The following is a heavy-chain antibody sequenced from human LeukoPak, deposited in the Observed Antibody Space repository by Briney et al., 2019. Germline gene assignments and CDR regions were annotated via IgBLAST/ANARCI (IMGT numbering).Heavy chain of an antibody. CDR2: ISYDGSNK. D-gene: IGHD2-15*01. V-gene: IGHV3-30-3*01. J-gene: IGHJ4*02. CDR1: GFTFSSYA. Sequence: PGRSLRLSCAASGFTFSSYAMHWVRQAPGKGLEWVAVISYDGSNKYYADSVKGRFTISRGNSKNTLYLQMNSLRAEDTAVYYCAAYIVHGYWGQGTLVTVSS. CDR3: AAYIVHGY.